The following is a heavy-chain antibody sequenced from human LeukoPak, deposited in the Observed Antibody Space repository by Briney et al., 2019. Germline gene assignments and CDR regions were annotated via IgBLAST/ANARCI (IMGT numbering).Heavy chain of an antibody. Sequence: GGSLRLSCAASGFTFSGYAMSWVRQAPGKGLEWVAVIWYDGSNKYYADSVKGRFTISRDNSKNTLYLQMNSLRAEDTAVYYCARSITGTTSVADYWGQGTLVTVSS. CDR2: IWYDGSNK. CDR1: GFTFSGYA. J-gene: IGHJ4*02. D-gene: IGHD1-7*01. V-gene: IGHV3-33*08. CDR3: ARSITGTTSVADY.